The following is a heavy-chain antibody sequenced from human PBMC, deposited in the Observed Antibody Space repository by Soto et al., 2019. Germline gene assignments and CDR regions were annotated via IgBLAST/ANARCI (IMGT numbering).Heavy chain of an antibody. Sequence: ASVKVSCKASGGTFSSYAISWVRQAPGQGLEWMGGIIPIFGTANYAQKFQGRVTITADKSTSTAYMELSSLRSEDTAVYYCARGAHYDFWSGYYAAAPWPTSPYYYGMDVWGQGTTVTVSS. D-gene: IGHD3-3*01. J-gene: IGHJ6*02. CDR1: GGTFSSYA. CDR3: ARGAHYDFWSGYYAAAPWPTSPYYYGMDV. V-gene: IGHV1-69*06. CDR2: IIPIFGTA.